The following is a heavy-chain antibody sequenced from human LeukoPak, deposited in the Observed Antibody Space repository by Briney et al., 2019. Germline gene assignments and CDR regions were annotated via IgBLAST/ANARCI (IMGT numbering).Heavy chain of an antibody. D-gene: IGHD3-3*01. J-gene: IGHJ4*02. CDR1: GFTFRNHG. CDR3: ARDRGVDYFDY. CDR2: IWYDGSNK. Sequence: PGGSLRLSCAASGFTFRNHGMHWVRQAPGKGLEWVAVIWYDGSNKYYVDSVKGRFTVSRDNSKNTLYLQMNSLRVEDTAVYYCARDRGVDYFDYWGQGTLVTVSS. V-gene: IGHV3-33*01.